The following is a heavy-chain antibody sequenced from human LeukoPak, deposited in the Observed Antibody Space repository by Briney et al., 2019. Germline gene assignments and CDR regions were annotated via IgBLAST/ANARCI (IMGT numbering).Heavy chain of an antibody. CDR2: INPNSGGT. CDR1: GYTFTGYY. D-gene: IGHD6-19*01. CDR3: ARHTLAVAGTDY. Sequence: ASVKVSCKASGYTFTGYYMHWVRQAPGQGLEWMGWINPNSGGTNYAQKFQGRVTMTRDTSISTAYMELSRLRSDDTAVYYCARHTLAVAGTDYWGQGTLVTVSS. J-gene: IGHJ4*02. V-gene: IGHV1-2*02.